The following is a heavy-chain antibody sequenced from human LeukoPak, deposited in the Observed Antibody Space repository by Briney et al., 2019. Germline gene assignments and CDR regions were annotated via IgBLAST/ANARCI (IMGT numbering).Heavy chain of an antibody. CDR2: IYYTGRT. D-gene: IGHD6-13*01. Sequence: SETLSLTCTVSGVSISSAGYYWSWIRQHPGKGLEWIGYIYYTGRTYYNPSLKSRVTISVDTSKNHFSLKLSSVTAADTAVYYCARNILGSSSVVGFAYWGQGTLVTVSS. V-gene: IGHV4-31*03. J-gene: IGHJ4*02. CDR3: ARNILGSSSVVGFAY. CDR1: GVSISSAGYY.